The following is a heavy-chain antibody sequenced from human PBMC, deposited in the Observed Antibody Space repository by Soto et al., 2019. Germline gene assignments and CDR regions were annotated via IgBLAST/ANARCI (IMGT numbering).Heavy chain of an antibody. CDR1: GFTFSDYY. CDR3: VRGAPGGSRSSDY. D-gene: IGHD2-15*01. J-gene: IGHJ4*02. V-gene: IGHV3-11*06. CDR2: ISSSSSYT. Sequence: KLRGSLRLSCAASGFTFSDYYMSWIRQAPGKGLEWVSYISSSSSYTNYADSVKGRFTISRDNAKNSLYLQMNSLRAEDTAVYYCVRGAPGGSRSSDYWGQGTLVTVSS.